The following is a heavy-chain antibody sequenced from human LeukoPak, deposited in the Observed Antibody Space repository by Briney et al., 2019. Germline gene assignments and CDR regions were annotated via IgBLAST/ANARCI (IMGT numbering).Heavy chain of an antibody. CDR1: AITFSDYY. Sequence: GGSLRLSCVASAITFSDYYMSWIRRAPGKGLEWVSYISGSGSTKYYADSVKGRFTISRDNAKNSLYLQMNSLRAEDTAVYYCARGGYCSNVVCYTSRSLDYWGQGTLVTVSS. CDR2: ISGSGSTK. V-gene: IGHV3-11*01. CDR3: ARGGYCSNVVCYTSRSLDY. D-gene: IGHD2-8*01. J-gene: IGHJ4*02.